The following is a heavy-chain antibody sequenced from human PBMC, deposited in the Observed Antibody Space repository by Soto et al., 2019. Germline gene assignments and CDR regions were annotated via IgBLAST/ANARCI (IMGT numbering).Heavy chain of an antibody. CDR1: GGSISSGGYY. V-gene: IGHV4-31*03. CDR2: IYYSGST. Sequence: SETLSLTCTVSGGSISSGGYYWSWIRQHPGKDLEWIGYIYYSGSTYYNPSLKSRVTISVDTSKNQFSLKLSSVTAADTAVYYCARDRTTRSLGYYYYGMDVWGQGTTVTVSS. CDR3: ARDRTTRSLGYYYYGMDV. D-gene: IGHD4-17*01. J-gene: IGHJ6*02.